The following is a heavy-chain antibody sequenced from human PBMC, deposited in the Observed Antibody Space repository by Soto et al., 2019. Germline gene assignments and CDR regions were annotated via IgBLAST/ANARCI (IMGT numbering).Heavy chain of an antibody. CDR3: ARATDYCPHLDY. J-gene: IGHJ4*02. CDR2: IRQDGGEK. V-gene: IGHV3-7*03. D-gene: IGHD4-17*01. CDR1: GYTFRNYY. Sequence: PAGSLGISCRVSGYTFRNYYIIWVRQAPGKGLEWVANIRQDGGEKYYVDSVKGRFTISRDNTQNSMYLQMNSLRAEDTAVYYCARATDYCPHLDYWGQGILVTVSS.